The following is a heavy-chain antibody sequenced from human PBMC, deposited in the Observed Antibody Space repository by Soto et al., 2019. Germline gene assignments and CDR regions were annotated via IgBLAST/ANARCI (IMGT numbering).Heavy chain of an antibody. D-gene: IGHD2-2*01. CDR3: ARVGSGIVVVPAALGNWFDP. J-gene: IGHJ5*02. V-gene: IGHV1-69*02. CDR1: GGTFSSYT. Sequence: SVKVSCKASGGTFSSYTISWVRQAPGQGLEWMGRIIPILGIANYAQKFQGRVTITADKSTSTAYMELSSLRSEDTAVYYCARVGSGIVVVPAALGNWFDPWGQGTLVTVPS. CDR2: IIPILGIA.